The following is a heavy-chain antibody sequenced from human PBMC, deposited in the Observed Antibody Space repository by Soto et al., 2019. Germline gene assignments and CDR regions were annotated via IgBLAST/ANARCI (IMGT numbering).Heavy chain of an antibody. CDR1: GFTFSSYS. D-gene: IGHD2-2*01. CDR2: IFSSDSSA. CDR3: GTWRGSSWFDY. J-gene: IGHJ4*02. Sequence: RGESLKISCKASGFTFSSYSLGWVRHMPGKGLQWMGNIFSSDSSAKYSPSFVGQVTISVDRSINTAYLQWSSLKASDTAIYYCGTWRGSSWFDYWGPGTLVTVS. V-gene: IGHV5-51*01.